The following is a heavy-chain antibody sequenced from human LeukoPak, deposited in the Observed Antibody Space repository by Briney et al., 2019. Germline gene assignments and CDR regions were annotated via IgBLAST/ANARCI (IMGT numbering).Heavy chain of an antibody. CDR2: TYYRSKWYN. CDR1: GDSVSSNSAA. D-gene: IGHD2-15*01. J-gene: IGHJ4*02. CDR3: AREKYPGRGVVRGYYFDY. Sequence: SQTLSLTCAISGDSVSSNSAAWNWIRQSPSRGLEWLGRTYYRSKWYNDYAVSVKSRITINPDTSKNQFSLQLNSVTPEDTAVYYCAREKYPGRGVVRGYYFDYWGQGTLVTVSS. V-gene: IGHV6-1*01.